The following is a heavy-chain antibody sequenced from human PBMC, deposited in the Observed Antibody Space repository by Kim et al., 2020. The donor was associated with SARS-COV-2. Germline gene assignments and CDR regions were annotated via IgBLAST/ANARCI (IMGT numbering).Heavy chain of an antibody. J-gene: IGHJ6*02. CDR3: ARHGWNYDGDGMDL. Sequence: SETLSLTCTVSGGSISSSSYYWGWIRQPPGKGLEWIGSIYYSGSTYYNPSLKSRVTISVDTSKNQFSLKLSSVTAADTAVYYCARHGWNYDGDGMDLWGQGTTVTVSS. D-gene: IGHD1-7*01. CDR1: GGSISSSSYY. CDR2: IYYSGST. V-gene: IGHV4-39*01.